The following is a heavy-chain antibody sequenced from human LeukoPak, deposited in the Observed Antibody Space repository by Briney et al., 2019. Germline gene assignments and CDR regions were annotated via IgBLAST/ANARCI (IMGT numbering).Heavy chain of an antibody. CDR2: IIPILAIA. D-gene: IGHD6-19*01. CDR3: ARSSSGWYYIFDC. CDR1: GGTFSSYA. J-gene: IGHJ4*02. V-gene: IGHV1-69*04. Sequence: SVKVSCKASGGTFSSYAISWVRPAPRRGVEWMGRIIPILAIANYAQKFQGRVTMTADKSTSTAYMELSSLRSEDTAVYYCARSSSGWYYIFDCWGQGTLVTVSS.